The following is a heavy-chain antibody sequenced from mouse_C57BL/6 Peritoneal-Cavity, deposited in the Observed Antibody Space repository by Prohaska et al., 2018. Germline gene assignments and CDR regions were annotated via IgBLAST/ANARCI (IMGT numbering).Heavy chain of an antibody. CDR2: IYHGDGDT. CDR3: ARLKGYDSEYFDV. J-gene: IGHJ1*03. CDR1: GYAFSSYW. D-gene: IGHD2-4*01. Sequence: QVQLQQSGAELVKPGASVKISCKASGYAFSSYWMNWVKQRPGKGLEWIGQIYHGDGDTNYNGKFKGKATLTADKSSSTAYMQLSILSSEDSAVYFCARLKGYDSEYFDVWGTGTTVTVSS. V-gene: IGHV1-80*01.